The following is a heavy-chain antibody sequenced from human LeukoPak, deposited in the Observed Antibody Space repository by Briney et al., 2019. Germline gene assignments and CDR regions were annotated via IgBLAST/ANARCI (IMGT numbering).Heavy chain of an antibody. CDR2: ISGSGGST. V-gene: IGHV3-23*01. J-gene: IGHJ4*02. Sequence: GGSLRLSCAASGFTFSSYAMSWVRQAPGKGLEWVSGISGSGGSTYYADSVKGRFTISRDNSENTLYLQMNSLRAEDTAVYYCAKRYYYASGSYYQEYHFDYWGQGTLVTVSS. D-gene: IGHD3-10*01. CDR1: GFTFSSYA. CDR3: AKRYYYASGSYYQEYHFDY.